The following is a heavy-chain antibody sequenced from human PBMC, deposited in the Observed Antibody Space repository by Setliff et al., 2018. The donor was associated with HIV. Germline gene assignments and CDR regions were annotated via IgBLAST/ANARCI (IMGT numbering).Heavy chain of an antibody. D-gene: IGHD5-12*01. CDR3: ARDWRHGYDLNFDY. CDR1: GISFSSYA. J-gene: IGHJ4*02. V-gene: IGHV3-23*01. Sequence: PGGSLRLSCEASGISFSSYAMNWVRQAPGKGLEWVSVIGGSGGSTYYADSVKGRFTISRNNSKNSLYLQMNSLRAEDTAMYYCARDWRHGYDLNFDYWGQGTLVTVSS. CDR2: IGGSGGST.